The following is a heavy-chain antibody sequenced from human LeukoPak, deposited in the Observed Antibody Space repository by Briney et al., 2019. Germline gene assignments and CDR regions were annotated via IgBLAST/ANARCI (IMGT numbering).Heavy chain of an antibody. V-gene: IGHV1-2*04. CDR3: ARDSGSYWFDP. CDR1: GYTFTCYY. CDR2: INPNSGGT. Sequence: ASVKVSCKASGYTFTCYYMHWVRQAPGQGLEWMGWINPNSGGTNYAQKFQGWVTMTRDTSISTAYMELSRLRSDDTAVYYCARDSGSYWFDPWGQGTLVTVSS. D-gene: IGHD1-26*01. J-gene: IGHJ5*02.